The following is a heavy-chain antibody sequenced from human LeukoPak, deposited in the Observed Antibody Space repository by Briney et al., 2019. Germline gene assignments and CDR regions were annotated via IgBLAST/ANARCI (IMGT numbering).Heavy chain of an antibody. CDR2: ISSSSSYI. D-gene: IGHD3-10*01. V-gene: IGHV3-21*01. J-gene: IGHJ4*02. CDR3: AGLWFGELLHYFDY. CDR1: GFTFSIYS. Sequence: GGSLRLSCAASGFTFSIYSMNWVRQAPGKGLEWVSSISSSSSYIYYADSVKGRFTISRDNAKNSLYLQMNSLRAEDTAAYYCAGLWFGELLHYFDYWGQGTLVTVSS.